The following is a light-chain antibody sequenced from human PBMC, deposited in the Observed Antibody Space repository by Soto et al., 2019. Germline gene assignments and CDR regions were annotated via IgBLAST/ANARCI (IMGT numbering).Light chain of an antibody. Sequence: QSVLTQPRSVSGSPGQSVTISCTGTSSDVGAYNYVSWYQHHPGKAPKVMIYDVSERPSGVPDRFSGSKSDNKASLTISGLQAEDEADYYCCLYAGSYSWVFGGGTKVTVL. CDR1: SSDVGAYNY. CDR2: DVS. J-gene: IGLJ3*02. CDR3: CLYAGSYSWV. V-gene: IGLV2-11*01.